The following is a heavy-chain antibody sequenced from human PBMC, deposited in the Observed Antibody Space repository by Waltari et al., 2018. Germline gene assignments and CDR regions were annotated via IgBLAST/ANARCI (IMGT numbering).Heavy chain of an antibody. CDR2: IKQDGSEK. Sequence: EVQLVESGGGLVQPGGSLRLSCAASGFTFSSYWMSWVRQAPGKGLEWVANIKQDGSEKYYVDSVKGRFTISRDNAKNSLYLQMNSLRAEDTTVYYCAKGMWELQPFDYWGQGTLVTVSS. CDR1: GFTFSSYW. V-gene: IGHV3-7*03. D-gene: IGHD1-26*01. J-gene: IGHJ4*02. CDR3: AKGMWELQPFDY.